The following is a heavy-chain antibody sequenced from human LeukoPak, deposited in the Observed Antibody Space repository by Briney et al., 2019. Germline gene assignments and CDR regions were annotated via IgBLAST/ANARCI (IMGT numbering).Heavy chain of an antibody. V-gene: IGHV4-59*01. CDR3: ARGRYSGYDWSY. J-gene: IGHJ4*02. Sequence: SETLSLTCTVSGGSISSYYWSWIRQPPGKGLEWIGYIYYSGSTNYNPSLKRRVTISVDTSKNQFSLKLSSVTAADTAVYYCARGRYSGYDWSYWGQETLVTVSS. CDR1: GGSISSYY. CDR2: IYYSGST. D-gene: IGHD5-12*01.